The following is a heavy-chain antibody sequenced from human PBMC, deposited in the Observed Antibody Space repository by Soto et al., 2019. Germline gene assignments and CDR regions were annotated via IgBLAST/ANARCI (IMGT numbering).Heavy chain of an antibody. D-gene: IGHD1-26*01. Sequence: GGSLRLSCAASGFTFSSYGTHWVRQAPGKGLEWVAVISYDGSNKYYADSVKGRFTISRDNSKNTLYLQMNSLRAEDTAVYYCAKDSGSYYPVFDYWGQGTLVTVSS. CDR2: ISYDGSNK. V-gene: IGHV3-30*18. CDR1: GFTFSSYG. CDR3: AKDSGSYYPVFDY. J-gene: IGHJ4*02.